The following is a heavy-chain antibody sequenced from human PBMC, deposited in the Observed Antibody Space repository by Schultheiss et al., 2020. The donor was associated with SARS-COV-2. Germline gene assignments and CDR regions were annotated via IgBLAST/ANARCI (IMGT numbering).Heavy chain of an antibody. V-gene: IGHV3-33*08. CDR1: GFTFSNYW. D-gene: IGHD6-13*01. Sequence: GGSLRLSCAASGFTFSNYWMQWVRQAPGKGLEWVAVIWYDGSNKYYADSVKGRFTISRDNSKETLYLQMNSLRDEDTAVYYCARTAAGTGGYYYYMDVWGKATTVTVSS. CDR2: IWYDGSNK. CDR3: ARTAAGTGGYYYYMDV. J-gene: IGHJ6*03.